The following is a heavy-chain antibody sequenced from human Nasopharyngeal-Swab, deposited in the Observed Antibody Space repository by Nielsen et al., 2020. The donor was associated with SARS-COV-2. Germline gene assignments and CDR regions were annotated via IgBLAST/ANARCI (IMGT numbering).Heavy chain of an antibody. J-gene: IGHJ6*02. CDR1: GFTFSSYW. V-gene: IGHV3-7*01. Sequence: GESLKISCATSGFTFSSYWMTWVRQAPGKGLEWVANIKHDGSAKYYADSVEGRFTISRDNAKSSLHLQMNSLRAEDTAVYYCARHYDFWSGYYNSHFYGMDVWGQGTTVTVSS. D-gene: IGHD3-3*01. CDR3: ARHYDFWSGYYNSHFYGMDV. CDR2: IKHDGSAK.